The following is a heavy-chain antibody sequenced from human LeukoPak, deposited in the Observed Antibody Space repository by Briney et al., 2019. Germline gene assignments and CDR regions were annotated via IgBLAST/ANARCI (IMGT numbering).Heavy chain of an antibody. V-gene: IGHV4-34*01. Sequence: SETLSLTCAVYGGSFSGYYWSWIRQPPGKGLEWIGEINHSGSTNYNPSLKSRVIISVDTSKNQFSLKLSSVTAADTAVYYCARVWSRYYYYYMDVWGKGTTVTVSS. D-gene: IGHD3-16*01. CDR1: GGSFSGYY. CDR2: INHSGST. CDR3: ARVWSRYYYYYMDV. J-gene: IGHJ6*03.